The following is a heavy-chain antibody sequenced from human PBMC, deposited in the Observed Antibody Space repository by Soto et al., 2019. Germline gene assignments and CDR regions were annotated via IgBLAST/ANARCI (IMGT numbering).Heavy chain of an antibody. Sequence: ASVKVSCKVSGYTLTELSMHWVRQAPGKGLEWMGGFDPEDGETIYAQKFQGRVTVTEDTSTDTAYMELSSLRSEDTAVYYCATERIAAAGTHYYYYGMDVWGQGTTVTVSS. CDR1: GYTLTELS. V-gene: IGHV1-24*01. CDR3: ATERIAAAGTHYYYYGMDV. CDR2: FDPEDGET. J-gene: IGHJ6*02. D-gene: IGHD6-13*01.